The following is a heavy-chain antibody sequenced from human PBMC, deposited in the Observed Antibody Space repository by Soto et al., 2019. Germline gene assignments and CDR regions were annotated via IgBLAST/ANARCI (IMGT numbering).Heavy chain of an antibody. J-gene: IGHJ6*02. CDR2: IYYSGST. D-gene: IGHD7-27*01. CDR3: ARDFKRWGGERYYYYGMDV. CDR1: GGTISSYY. V-gene: IGHV4-59*06. Sequence: SETLSLTCSVSGGTISSYYWSWIRQHPGKGLEWIGYIYYSGSTYYNPSLKSRVTISVDTSKNQFSLKLSSVTAADTAVYYCARDFKRWGGERYYYYGMDVWGQGTTVTVSS.